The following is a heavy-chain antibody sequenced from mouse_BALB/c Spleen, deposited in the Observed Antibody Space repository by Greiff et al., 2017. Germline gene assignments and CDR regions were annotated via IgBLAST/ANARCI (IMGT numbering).Heavy chain of an antibody. V-gene: IGHV1-15*01. CDR3: TKGGLYGNYF. CDR1: GYTFTDYE. CDR2: IDPETGGT. Sequence: VQLQQSGAELVRPGASVTLSCKASGYTFTDYEMHWVKQTPVHGLEWIGAIDPETGGTAYNQKFKGKATLTADKSSSTAYMELRSLTSEDSAVYYCTKGGLYGNYFWGQGTLVTVSA. D-gene: IGHD2-1*01. J-gene: IGHJ3*01.